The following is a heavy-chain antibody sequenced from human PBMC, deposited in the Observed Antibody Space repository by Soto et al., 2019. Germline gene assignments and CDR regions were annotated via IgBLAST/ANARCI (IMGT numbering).Heavy chain of an antibody. Sequence: GGSLRLSCAASGFSFRNYAMTWIRQAPGRGLEWVAGISVSAGSTYYADSVEGRFSISRDNSKNTLYLQMNSLRAEDTALYYCAKGSVSTYFDWGQGTLVTVSS. CDR3: AKGSVSTYFD. CDR2: ISVSAGST. J-gene: IGHJ4*02. V-gene: IGHV3-23*01. D-gene: IGHD4-17*01. CDR1: GFSFRNYA.